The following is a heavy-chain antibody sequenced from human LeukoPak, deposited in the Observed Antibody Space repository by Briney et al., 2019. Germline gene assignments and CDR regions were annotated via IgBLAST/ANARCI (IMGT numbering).Heavy chain of an antibody. D-gene: IGHD1-26*01. J-gene: IGHJ4*02. CDR1: GGTFSSYA. CDR3: ARARVGATTNYFDY. Sequence: SVKVPCKASGGTFSSYAISWVRQAPGQGLEWMGGIIPIFGTANYAQKFQGRVTITTDESTSTAYMELSSLRSEDTAVYYCARARVGATTNYFDYWGQGTLVTVSS. V-gene: IGHV1-69*05. CDR2: IIPIFGTA.